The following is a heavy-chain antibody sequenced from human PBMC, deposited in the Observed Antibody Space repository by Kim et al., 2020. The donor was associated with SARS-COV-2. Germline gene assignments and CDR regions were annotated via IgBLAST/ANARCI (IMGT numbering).Heavy chain of an antibody. CDR2: ISAYNGNT. Sequence: ASVKVSCKASGYTFTSYGISWVRQAPGQGLEWMGWISAYNGNTNYAQKLQGRVTMTTDTSTSTAYMELRSLRSDDTAVYYCASSGYDSMRYYYYGMDVWGQGTTVTVSS. D-gene: IGHD5-12*01. V-gene: IGHV1-18*01. CDR1: GYTFTSYG. CDR3: ASSGYDSMRYYYYGMDV. J-gene: IGHJ6*02.